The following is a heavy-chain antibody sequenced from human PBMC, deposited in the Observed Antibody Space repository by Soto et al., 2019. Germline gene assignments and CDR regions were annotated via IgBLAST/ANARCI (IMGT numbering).Heavy chain of an antibody. V-gene: IGHV3-53*01. J-gene: IGHJ4*02. CDR1: GFTVSTTY. CDR2: MYTGGST. D-gene: IGHD5-12*01. CDR3: AGGGGYIGSDGHDS. Sequence: EVQLVESGGGLIHPGGSLRLSCGASGFTVSTTYMSWVRQAPGKGLEWVSTMYTGGSTSYADSVKGRFTISRDNSKNTLYLQMNSLRVEDTAVYYWAGGGGYIGSDGHDSWGQGTLVTVSS.